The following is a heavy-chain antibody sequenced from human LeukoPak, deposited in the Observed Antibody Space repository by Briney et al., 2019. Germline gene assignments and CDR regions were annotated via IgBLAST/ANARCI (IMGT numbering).Heavy chain of an antibody. Sequence: PSETLSLTXTVSGGSISSSSYYWGWIRQPPGKGLEWIGSIYYSGSTYYNPSLKSRVTISVDTSKNQFSLKLSSVTAADTAVYYCAGVARTYYGSQKDIWGQGTMVTVSS. CDR2: IYYSGST. J-gene: IGHJ3*02. V-gene: IGHV4-39*01. D-gene: IGHD3-10*01. CDR1: GGSISSSSYY. CDR3: AGVARTYYGSQKDI.